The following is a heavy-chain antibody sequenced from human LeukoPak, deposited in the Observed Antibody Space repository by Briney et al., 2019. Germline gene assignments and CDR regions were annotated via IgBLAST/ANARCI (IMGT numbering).Heavy chain of an antibody. V-gene: IGHV3-30*04. D-gene: IGHD2-15*01. CDR3: ARDEGYCSGGSCYFQYYFDY. CDR2: ISYDGSNK. Sequence: GRSLRLSCAASGFTFSSYAMHWVRQAPGKGLEWVAVISYDGSNKYYADSVKGRFTIPRDNSKNTLYLQMNSLRAEDTAVYYCARDEGYCSGGSCYFQYYFDYWGQGTLVTVSS. J-gene: IGHJ4*02. CDR1: GFTFSSYA.